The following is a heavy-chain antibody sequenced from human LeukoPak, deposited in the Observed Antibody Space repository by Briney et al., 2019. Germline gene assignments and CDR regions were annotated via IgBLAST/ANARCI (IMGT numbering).Heavy chain of an antibody. V-gene: IGHV3-74*01. CDR3: VRDKDGYNF. D-gene: IGHD5-24*01. CDR1: GFTFNTYI. CDR2: IDTDGKTT. Sequence: GGSLRLSCAASGFTFNTYIMHWVRQAPGKGLVWVSRIDTDGKTTTYADSVKGRFTISRDNAKNMLYLQMSSLRVEDTAVYYCVRDKDGYNFWGQGTLVSVSS. J-gene: IGHJ4*02.